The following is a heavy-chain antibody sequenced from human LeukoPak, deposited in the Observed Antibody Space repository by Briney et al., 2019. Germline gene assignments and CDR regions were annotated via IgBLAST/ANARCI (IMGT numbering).Heavy chain of an antibody. V-gene: IGHV4-30-2*01. CDR1: GGSISSGGYY. J-gene: IGHJ4*02. CDR3: ARALAATLIPFDY. CDR2: IYHSGST. Sequence: SETLSLTCTVSGGSISSGGYYWSWIRQPPGKGLEWIGYIYHSGSTYYNPSLKSRVTISVDRSKNQFSLKLSSVTAADTAVYYCARALAATLIPFDYWGQGTLVTVSS. D-gene: IGHD6-13*01.